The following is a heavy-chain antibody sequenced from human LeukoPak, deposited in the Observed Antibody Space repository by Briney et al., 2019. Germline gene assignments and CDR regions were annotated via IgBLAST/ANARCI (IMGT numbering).Heavy chain of an antibody. V-gene: IGHV4-39*07. J-gene: IGHJ3*02. D-gene: IGHD4/OR15-4a*01. Sequence: SETLSLTCTVSGGSISSSSYYWGWLRQPPGRGLEWVGSIYYSGSTYYNPSLKSRVTISVNTSKNQFSLKLSSVTAADTAVYYCARDKTIGGIDAFDIWGQGTMVTVSS. CDR3: ARDKTIGGIDAFDI. CDR1: GGSISSSSYY. CDR2: IYYSGST.